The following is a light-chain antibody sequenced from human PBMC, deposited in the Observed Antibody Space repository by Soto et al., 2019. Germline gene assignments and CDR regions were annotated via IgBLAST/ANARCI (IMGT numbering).Light chain of an antibody. Sequence: QSVLTQPPSVSAAPGEKVTISCSGSSSNIGNNFVSWYQQLPGTAPRLLIFDNDTRPSGIPDRFSGSRSGTSATLGITGRQTGDEADYYCGTWDSSLSTVVVGGGTKVTVL. CDR1: SSNIGNNF. V-gene: IGLV1-51*01. CDR3: GTWDSSLSTVV. CDR2: DND. J-gene: IGLJ2*01.